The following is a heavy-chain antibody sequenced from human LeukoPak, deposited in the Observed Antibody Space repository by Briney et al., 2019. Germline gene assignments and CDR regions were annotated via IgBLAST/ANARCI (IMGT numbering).Heavy chain of an antibody. CDR3: ARASRPSLNKKGDYFDY. J-gene: IGHJ4*02. D-gene: IGHD6-6*01. Sequence: SETLSLTCTVSGGSISSSSYYWGWIRQPPGKGLEWIGSIYYSGSTYYNPSHKSRVTISVDTSKNQFSLKLSSVTAADTAVYYCARASRPSLNKKGDYFDYWGQGTLVTVSS. CDR1: GGSISSSSYY. V-gene: IGHV4-39*07. CDR2: IYYSGST.